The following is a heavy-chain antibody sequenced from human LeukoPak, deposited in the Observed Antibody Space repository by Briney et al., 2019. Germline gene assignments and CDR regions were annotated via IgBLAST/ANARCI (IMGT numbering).Heavy chain of an antibody. Sequence: PGGSLRLFCAASGFTFSGYSMSWAREATGKGWEWGSSTSRSGELTFYADSVRGRFTISRDNCKSTMYLQMNSLRAEDTAVYYCAKDRPSYYGSDGLYYRRSGDYWGQGTLVTVSS. CDR3: AKDRPSYYGSDGLYYRRSGDY. J-gene: IGHJ4*02. CDR1: GFTFSGYS. D-gene: IGHD3-22*01. CDR2: TSRSGELT. V-gene: IGHV3-23*01.